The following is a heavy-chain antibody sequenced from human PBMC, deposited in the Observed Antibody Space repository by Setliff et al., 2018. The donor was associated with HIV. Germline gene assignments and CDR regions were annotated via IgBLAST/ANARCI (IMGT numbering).Heavy chain of an antibody. CDR2: ISGYNGHT. V-gene: IGHV1-18*01. J-gene: IGHJ4*02. CDR1: GYTFSSYS. CDR3: ARIPNHSSGFDY. D-gene: IGHD3-22*01. Sequence: GASVKVSCKASGYTFSSYSISWVRQAPGQGLEWMGGISGYNGHTNYAQKFQGRVIMTTDTSTSTAYMDLRSLRSDDTAVYYCARIPNHSSGFDYWGQGTPVTVSS.